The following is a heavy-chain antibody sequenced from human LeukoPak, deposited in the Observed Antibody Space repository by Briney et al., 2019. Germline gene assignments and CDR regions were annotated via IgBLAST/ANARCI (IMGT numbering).Heavy chain of an antibody. J-gene: IGHJ4*02. CDR3: ARGDDSSGYFIDY. D-gene: IGHD3-22*01. Sequence: SETLSLTCAVYGGSFSGYYWSWIRQPPGKGLEWIGEINHSGSTNYNPSLKSRVTISVDTSKNQFSLKLSSVTAADTAVYYCARGDDSSGYFIDYWGQGTLVTVSS. CDR2: INHSGST. V-gene: IGHV4-34*01. CDR1: GGSFSGYY.